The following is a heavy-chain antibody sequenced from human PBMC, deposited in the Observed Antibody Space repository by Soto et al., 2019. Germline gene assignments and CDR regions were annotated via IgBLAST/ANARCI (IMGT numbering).Heavy chain of an antibody. CDR3: AKGQNSGTYRFYFDY. CDR1: GITLGSYA. J-gene: IGHJ4*02. V-gene: IGHV3-23*01. Sequence: GGSLRLSCAASGITLGSYAMSWVRQAPGKGPELVSGISASGGSTSYADSVKGRFTISRDNSKNTLYLQMNSLRADDTAVYHCAKGQNSGTYRFYFDYWGQGALVTVSS. CDR2: ISASGGST. D-gene: IGHD1-26*01.